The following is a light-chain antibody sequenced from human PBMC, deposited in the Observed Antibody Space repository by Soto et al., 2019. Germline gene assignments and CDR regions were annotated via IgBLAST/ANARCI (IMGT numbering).Light chain of an antibody. CDR2: DVN. CDR3: SSYTSTYSLV. V-gene: IGLV2-14*03. Sequence: QSVLTERASVSGSPGQSITISCTGTIDDVGAYNYVSWYQQRPGSAPQLIMYDVNNRPSGASHRFSGSKSGHTAYLTISGLQSDDEANYHCSSYTSTYSLVFGTGTKVTVL. CDR1: IDDVGAYNY. J-gene: IGLJ1*01.